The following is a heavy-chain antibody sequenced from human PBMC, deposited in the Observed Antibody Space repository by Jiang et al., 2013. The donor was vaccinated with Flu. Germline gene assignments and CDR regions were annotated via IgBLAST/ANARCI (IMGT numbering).Heavy chain of an antibody. CDR1: GYTSTGYY. CDR3: ARDRREGGLPSWFDP. D-gene: IGHD3/OR15-3a*01. Sequence: QLVESGAEVKKPGASVKVSCKASGYTSTGYYMHWVRQAPGQGLEWMGWINPNSGGTNYAQKFQGRVTMTRDTSVSTAYMELSRLRSDDTAVYYCARDRREGGLPSWFDPWGQGTLVTVSS. CDR2: INPNSGGT. J-gene: IGHJ5*02. V-gene: IGHV1-2*02.